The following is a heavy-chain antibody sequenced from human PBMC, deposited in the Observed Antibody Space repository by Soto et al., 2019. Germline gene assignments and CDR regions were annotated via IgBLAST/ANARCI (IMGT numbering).Heavy chain of an antibody. CDR2: ISSSSSTI. CDR3: ARDYGDYRYYYGMDV. V-gene: IGHV3-48*02. J-gene: IGHJ6*02. D-gene: IGHD4-17*01. Sequence: GGSLRLSCAASGFTFSSYSMNWVRQAPGKGLEWVSYISSSSSTIYYADSVKGRFTISRDNAKNSLYLQMNSLRDEDTAVYYCARDYGDYRYYYGMDVWGQGTTVTVSS. CDR1: GFTFSSYS.